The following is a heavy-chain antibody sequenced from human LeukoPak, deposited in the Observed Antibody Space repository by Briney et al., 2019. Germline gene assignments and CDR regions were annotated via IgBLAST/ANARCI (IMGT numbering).Heavy chain of an antibody. J-gene: IGHJ4*02. D-gene: IGHD6-19*01. Sequence: GGSLRLSCAASGFTFSSYAMSWVRQAPGKGLEWVSAISGSGGSTYYADSVKGRFTISRDNSKNTLYLQMNSLRAEDTAVYYCARDRKDKGLVPRKKGDYWGQGTLVTVSS. CDR3: ARDRKDKGLVPRKKGDY. CDR1: GFTFSSYA. CDR2: ISGSGGST. V-gene: IGHV3-23*01.